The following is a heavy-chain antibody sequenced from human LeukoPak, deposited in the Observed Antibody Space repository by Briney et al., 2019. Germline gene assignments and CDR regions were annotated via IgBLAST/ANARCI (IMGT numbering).Heavy chain of an antibody. CDR3: ATSRWSGFVDS. CDR1: GFTFRNYA. Sequence: GRSLRLSCAASGFTFRNYAMHWVRQAPGKGLEWVAVISYDGANKHYADSVKGRFTISRDNSKNTLYMQMNSLRAEDTAVYYCATSRWSGFVDSWGQGTLVTVSS. D-gene: IGHD3-3*01. CDR2: ISYDGANK. V-gene: IGHV3-30*04. J-gene: IGHJ5*01.